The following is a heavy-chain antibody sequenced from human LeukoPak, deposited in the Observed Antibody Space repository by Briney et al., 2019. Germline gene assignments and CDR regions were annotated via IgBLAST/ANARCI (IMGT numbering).Heavy chain of an antibody. V-gene: IGHV1-46*01. CDR2: INPSGGST. Sequence: ASVKVSCKASGYTFTNYDINWVRQAPGPGLEWMGIINPSGGSTSYAQKFQGRVTMTRDMSTSTVYMELSSLRSEDTAVYYCARVNRPPSNNWFDPWGQGTLVTVSS. D-gene: IGHD2/OR15-2a*01. CDR3: ARVNRPPSNNWFDP. CDR1: GYTFTNYD. J-gene: IGHJ5*02.